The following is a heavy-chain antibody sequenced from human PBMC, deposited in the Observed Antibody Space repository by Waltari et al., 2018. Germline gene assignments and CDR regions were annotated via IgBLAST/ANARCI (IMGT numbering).Heavy chain of an antibody. CDR2: IYHSGST. Sequence: QVQLQESGPGLVKPSETLSLTCAVSGYSISSGYYWGWIRQPPGKGLEWIGSIYHSGSTYYNPSLKSRVTISVDTSKNQFSLKLSSVTAADTAVYYCARDRGMTTVTTGCLDYWGQGTLVTVSS. J-gene: IGHJ4*02. CDR1: GYSISSGYY. V-gene: IGHV4-38-2*02. D-gene: IGHD4-17*01. CDR3: ARDRGMTTVTTGCLDY.